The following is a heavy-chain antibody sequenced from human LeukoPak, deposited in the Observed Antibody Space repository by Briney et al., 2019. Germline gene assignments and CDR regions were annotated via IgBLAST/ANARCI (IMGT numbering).Heavy chain of an antibody. CDR3: ARESFLLRYFDWLGGYYFDY. J-gene: IGHJ4*02. Sequence: ASVKVSCKASGYTFTSYGISWVRQAPGQGLEWMGWISAYNGNTNYAQKLQGRVTMTTDTSTSTAYMELRSLRSDDTAVYYCARESFLLRYFDWLGGYYFDYWGQGTLVTVSS. CDR2: ISAYNGNT. D-gene: IGHD3-9*01. CDR1: GYTFTSYG. V-gene: IGHV1-18*01.